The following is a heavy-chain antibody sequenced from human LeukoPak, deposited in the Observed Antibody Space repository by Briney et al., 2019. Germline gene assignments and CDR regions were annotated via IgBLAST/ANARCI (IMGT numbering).Heavy chain of an antibody. Sequence: GGSLRLSCAASGFTFSSYAMSWVRHAPGKGLEWVSAISSSGGSTYYADSVKGRFTISRDNSKNTLYLQMNSQRAEDTAVYYCAKSGDCSSTSCYPHNWFDPWGQGTLVTVSS. CDR1: GFTFSSYA. J-gene: IGHJ5*02. CDR2: ISSSGGST. V-gene: IGHV3-23*01. D-gene: IGHD2-2*01. CDR3: AKSGDCSSTSCYPHNWFDP.